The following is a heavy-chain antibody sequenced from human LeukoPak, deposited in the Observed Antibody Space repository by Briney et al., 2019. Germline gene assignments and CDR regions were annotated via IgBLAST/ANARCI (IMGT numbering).Heavy chain of an antibody. Sequence: KSSETLSLTCNVSGVSISDDRYYWTWIRQRPGKGLEWIGYKYYSGSARYNPSLKSRVTISVDTSKNQFSLKLSSVTAADTAVYYCARGEGSVVVENFDYWGRGTLVTVSS. CDR1: GVSISDDRYY. CDR3: ARGEGSVVVENFDY. V-gene: IGHV4-30-4*08. CDR2: KYYSGSA. J-gene: IGHJ4*02. D-gene: IGHD2-2*01.